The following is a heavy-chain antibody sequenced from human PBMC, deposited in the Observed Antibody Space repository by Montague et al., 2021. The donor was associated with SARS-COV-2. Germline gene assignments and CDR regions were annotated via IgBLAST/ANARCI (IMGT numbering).Heavy chain of an antibody. CDR1: GGSISSSSYY. CDR3: ARREVYYNDSALTDV. D-gene: IGHD3-22*01. V-gene: IGHV4-39*02. J-gene: IGHJ6*02. Sequence: SETLSLTCTVSGGSISSSSYYWGWIRQSPGKGLEWIGNIFYRGSTNYSPSLKSRVSMSLDTSKNHLSLRLSSVTAADTAVYYCARREVYYNDSALTDVWGQGTAVIVSS. CDR2: IFYRGST.